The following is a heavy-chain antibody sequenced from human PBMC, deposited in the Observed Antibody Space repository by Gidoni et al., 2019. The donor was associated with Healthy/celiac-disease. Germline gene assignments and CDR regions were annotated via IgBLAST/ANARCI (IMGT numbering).Heavy chain of an antibody. D-gene: IGHD6-13*01. CDR1: GFTFDDYA. CDR2: ISWNSGSI. CDR3: AKTQWSSSWYFDY. V-gene: IGHV3-9*01. Sequence: EVQLVESGGGLVQPGRSLRLSGAASGFTFDDYAMHWVRQAPVKGLEWVSGISWNSGSIGYADSVKGRFTISRDNAKNSLYLQMNSLRAEDTALYYCAKTQWSSSWYFDYWGQGTLVTISS. J-gene: IGHJ4*02.